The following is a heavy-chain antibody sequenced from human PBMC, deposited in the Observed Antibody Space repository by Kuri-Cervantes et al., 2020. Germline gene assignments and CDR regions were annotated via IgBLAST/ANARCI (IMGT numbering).Heavy chain of an antibody. V-gene: IGHV3-33*03. CDR1: GFTFSSYG. CDR3: AKVGDVLRNFDYLGGGFDY. CDR2: IWYDGSNK. Sequence: GGSLRLSCAASGFTFSSYGMHWVRQAPGKGLEWVAVIWYDGSNKYYADSVRGRFTISRDNAKNSMDLEMNSLRAEDTALYYCAKVGDVLRNFDYLGGGFDYWGRGTLVTVSS. D-gene: IGHD3-9*01. J-gene: IGHJ4*02.